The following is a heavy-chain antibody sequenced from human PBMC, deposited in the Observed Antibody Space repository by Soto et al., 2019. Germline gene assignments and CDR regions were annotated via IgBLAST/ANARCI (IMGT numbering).Heavy chain of an antibody. D-gene: IGHD2-2*01. CDR2: IKNKSDGGTT. J-gene: IGHJ4*02. V-gene: IGHV3-15*07. CDR1: CFTFNNAW. Sequence: PGVSLRLSCVASCFTFNNAWMNWVRQARGKGMEWVGHIKNKSDGGTTDYAAPAKGRFTISRDGAKNTVYLEMNSLRAEDTAVYYCADDYCHRLRNRGEGTLVTVSS. CDR3: ADDYCHRLRN.